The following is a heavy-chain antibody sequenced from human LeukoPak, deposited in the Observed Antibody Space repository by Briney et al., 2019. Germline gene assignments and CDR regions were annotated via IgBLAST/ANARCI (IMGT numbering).Heavy chain of an antibody. V-gene: IGHV1-2*02. J-gene: IGHJ4*02. CDR3: AREDSLYYFHY. Sequence: ASVKVSCKASEYTFTGHSMHLVRQAPGQGLEWMGWINPNTGGTDYAQNFQGRVTMTRDTSISTAYMELSSLRSDDTAVYYCAREDSLYYFHYWGQGTLVTVSS. D-gene: IGHD5-18*01. CDR2: INPNTGGT. CDR1: EYTFTGHS.